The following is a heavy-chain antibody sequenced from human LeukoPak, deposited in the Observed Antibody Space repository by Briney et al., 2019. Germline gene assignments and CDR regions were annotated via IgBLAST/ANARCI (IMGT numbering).Heavy chain of an antibody. J-gene: IGHJ4*02. CDR1: GYSFTTYW. CDR3: ARVSAVAGQGCDY. CDR2: IYPGDSDT. D-gene: IGHD6-19*01. V-gene: IGHV5-51*01. Sequence: TVSCTGSGYSFTTYWIGWARQMPGEGLEWMGIIYPGDSDTRYSPSFQGQVTISVDKSISTANLQWSSLKASDTAMYYCARVSAVAGQGCDYWGQGTLVTVFS.